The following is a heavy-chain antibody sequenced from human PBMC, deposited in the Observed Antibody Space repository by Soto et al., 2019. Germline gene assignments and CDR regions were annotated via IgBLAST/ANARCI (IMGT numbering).Heavy chain of an antibody. V-gene: IGHV3-30*18. CDR3: AKDGGRITIFLDAFDI. CDR2: ISYDGSNK. D-gene: IGHD3-3*01. Sequence: SLRLSCASSGFTCSSYGMHWVRQAPGKGLEWVAVISYDGSNKYYADSVKGRFTISRDNSKNTLYLQMNSLRAEDTAVYYCAKDGGRITIFLDAFDIWGQGTMVTVSS. CDR1: GFTCSSYG. J-gene: IGHJ3*02.